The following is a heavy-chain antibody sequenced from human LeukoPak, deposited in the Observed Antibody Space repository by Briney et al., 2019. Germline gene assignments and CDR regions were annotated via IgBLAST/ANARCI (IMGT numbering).Heavy chain of an antibody. Sequence: GALRLSCAASGFTFSDYYMSWIRQAPGKGLEWVSYISSSGSTIYYADSVKGRFTTSRDNAKNSLYLQMNSLRAEDTAVYYCARDGSIAVAGTYYGMDVWGQGTTVTVSS. CDR3: ARDGSIAVAGTYYGMDV. D-gene: IGHD6-19*01. CDR2: ISSSGSTI. V-gene: IGHV3-11*01. CDR1: GFTFSDYY. J-gene: IGHJ6*02.